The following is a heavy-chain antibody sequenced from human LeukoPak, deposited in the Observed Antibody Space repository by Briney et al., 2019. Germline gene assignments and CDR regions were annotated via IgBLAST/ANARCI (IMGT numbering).Heavy chain of an antibody. J-gene: IGHJ3*02. CDR3: ARAVSSASPASDI. D-gene: IGHD6-19*01. Sequence: PGGSLRLSCAASGFTFRSYGMHWVRQAPGKGLEWVAFIRYDGSNNDYADSVKGRFTISRDNSKNTLYLQMNSLRAEDTAVYYCARAVSSASPASDIWGQGTMATVS. V-gene: IGHV3-30*02. CDR1: GFTFRSYG. CDR2: IRYDGSNN.